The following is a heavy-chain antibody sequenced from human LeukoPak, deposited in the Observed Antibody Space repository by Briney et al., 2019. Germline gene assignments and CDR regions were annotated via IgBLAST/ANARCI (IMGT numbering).Heavy chain of an antibody. CDR1: GYTFTGYY. J-gene: IGHJ4*02. CDR2: INPNSGGT. V-gene: IGHV1-2*02. D-gene: IGHD5-18*01. CDR3: ATARIQLWFWFVY. Sequence: GSVKVSCKASGYTFTGYYVHWVRQAPGQGLEWMGWINPNSGGTNYAQRFQGRVTMTRDTSISTAYMELSSLRSEDTAVYYCATARIQLWFWFVYWGQGTLVTVSS.